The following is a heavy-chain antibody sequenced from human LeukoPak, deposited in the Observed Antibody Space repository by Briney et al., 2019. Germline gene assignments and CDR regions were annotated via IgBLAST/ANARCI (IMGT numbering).Heavy chain of an antibody. D-gene: IGHD1-20*01. CDR2: IIPILGIA. Sequence: ASVKVSCKASVGTFSSYAISWVRQAPGQGLEWMGRIIPILGIANYAQKFQGRVTITADKSTSTAYMELSSLRSEDTAVYYCARGDNWNERGGFDYWGQGTLVTVSS. CDR3: ARGDNWNERGGFDY. V-gene: IGHV1-69*04. J-gene: IGHJ4*02. CDR1: VGTFSSYA.